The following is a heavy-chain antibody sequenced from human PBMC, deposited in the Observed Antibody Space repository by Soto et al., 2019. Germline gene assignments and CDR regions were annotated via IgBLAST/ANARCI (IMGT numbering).Heavy chain of an antibody. J-gene: IGHJ4*02. Sequence: PGGSLRLSCAASGFTFSSYGMHWVRQAPGKGLEWVAVISYDGSNKYYADSVKGRFTISRDNSKNTLYLQMNSLRAEDTAVYYCAKDQGWEMATIISSIDYWGQGTLVTVSS. CDR2: ISYDGSNK. V-gene: IGHV3-30*18. CDR3: AKDQGWEMATIISSIDY. D-gene: IGHD5-12*01. CDR1: GFTFSSYG.